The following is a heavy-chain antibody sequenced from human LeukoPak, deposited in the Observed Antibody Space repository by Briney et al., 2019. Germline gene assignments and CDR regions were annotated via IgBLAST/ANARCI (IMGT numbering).Heavy chain of an antibody. CDR1: GYTFTSYY. D-gene: IGHD2-2*01. Sequence: ASVKVSCKASGYTFTSYYMHWVRQAPGQGLEWMGIINPSGGSTSYAQKFQGRVTMTRDTSTSTVYMELSSLGSEDTAVYYCARATSLGYCSSTSCYLPDYWGQGTLVTVSS. V-gene: IGHV1-46*01. CDR2: INPSGGST. J-gene: IGHJ4*02. CDR3: ARATSLGYCSSTSCYLPDY.